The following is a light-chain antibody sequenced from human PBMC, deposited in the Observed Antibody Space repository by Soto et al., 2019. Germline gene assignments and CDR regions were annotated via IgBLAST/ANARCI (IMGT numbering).Light chain of an antibody. Sequence: IVLTQSPATLSLSPGERATLSCRASQSRDSNLAWYQQKPGQAPRLLIYDASTRATGVPARFSGSGSGTDFSLTISSLEPEDFAVYYCQQRYRWPPITFGQGTRLEIK. J-gene: IGKJ5*01. CDR3: QQRYRWPPIT. V-gene: IGKV3-11*01. CDR2: DAS. CDR1: QSRDSN.